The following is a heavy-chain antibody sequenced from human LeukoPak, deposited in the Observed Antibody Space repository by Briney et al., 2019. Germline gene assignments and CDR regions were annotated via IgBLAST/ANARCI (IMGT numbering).Heavy chain of an antibody. V-gene: IGHV4-59*08. CDR3: ARLHDSSGYRDLRNYYMNV. Sequence: SETLSLTCTVAGRSISSYYWSWIRQPPGKGLEWIGYIYYSGSTNYNPSLKSRVTISVDTSKNQFSLKLSSVTAADTAVYYCARLHDSSGYRDLRNYYMNVWGKGTTVTVSS. J-gene: IGHJ6*03. D-gene: IGHD3-22*01. CDR2: IYYSGST. CDR1: GRSISSYY.